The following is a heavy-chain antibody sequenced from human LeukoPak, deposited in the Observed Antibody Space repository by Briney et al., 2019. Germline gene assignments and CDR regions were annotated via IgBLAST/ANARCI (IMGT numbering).Heavy chain of an antibody. CDR1: GGSISSYY. Sequence: SETLSLTCTVSGGSISSYYWSWIRQPPGKGLEWIGYIFYSGSTHYNPSLKSRVTISVDTSKNQFSLKLSSVTAADTAVYYCARVLCSGGGCYYYYGMDVWGQGTTVTVSS. D-gene: IGHD2-15*01. J-gene: IGHJ6*02. CDR2: IFYSGST. CDR3: ARVLCSGGGCYYYYGMDV. V-gene: IGHV4-59*01.